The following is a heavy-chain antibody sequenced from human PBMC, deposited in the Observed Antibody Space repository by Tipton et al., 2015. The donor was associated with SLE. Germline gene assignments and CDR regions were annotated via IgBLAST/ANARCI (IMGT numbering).Heavy chain of an antibody. V-gene: IGHV3-48*03. CDR2: ISSSGSTI. CDR1: GFTLSSYE. D-gene: IGHD3-10*01. Sequence: SLRLSCAASGFTLSSYEANWVRQAPGKGLEWVSYISSSGSTIYYTDSVKGRFTISRDNAKNSLFLQMDSLRAEDTAVYYCARSGSRILGLDGDVGGKGTPVSVPS. CDR3: ARSGSRILGLDGDV. J-gene: IGHJ6*04.